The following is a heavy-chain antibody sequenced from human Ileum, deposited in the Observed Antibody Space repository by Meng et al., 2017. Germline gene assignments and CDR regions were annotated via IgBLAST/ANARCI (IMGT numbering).Heavy chain of an antibody. V-gene: IGHV3-7*01. J-gene: IGHJ4*02. CDR1: GFSFSDST. CDR3: AKGSWDLQFPGPMN. D-gene: IGHD1-26*01. CDR2: IIKDGSAK. Sequence: GGSLRLSCAASGFSFSDSTMHWVRQAPGKGLEWVANIIKDGSAKYYVDSVKGRFTISRDNAKNLLYLQMNSLRAEDTAVYYCAKGSWDLQFPGPMNWGQGILVTSAS.